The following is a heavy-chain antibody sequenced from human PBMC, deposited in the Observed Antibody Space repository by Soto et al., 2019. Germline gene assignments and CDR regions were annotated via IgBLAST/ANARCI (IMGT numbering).Heavy chain of an antibody. V-gene: IGHV3-64*01. CDR2: ICSNGGST. J-gene: IGHJ4*02. Sequence: EVQLVESGGGLVQPGGSLRLSCAASGFTFSSYAMHWVRQAPGKGLEYVSAICSNGGSTYYANSVKGRFTISRDNSKNTLYLQMGSLRAEDMAVYYCARGSYDFWSGYHLNWGQGTLVTVSS. CDR3: ARGSYDFWSGYHLN. CDR1: GFTFSSYA. D-gene: IGHD3-3*01.